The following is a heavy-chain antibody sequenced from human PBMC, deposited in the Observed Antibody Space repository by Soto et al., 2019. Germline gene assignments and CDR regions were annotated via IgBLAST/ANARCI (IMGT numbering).Heavy chain of an antibody. CDR3: ATMTTVTEKDAFDI. J-gene: IGHJ3*02. CDR2: IIPILGIA. CDR1: GGTFSSYA. Sequence: SVKVSCKASGGTFSSYAISWVRQAPGQGLEWMGGIIPILGIANYAQKFQGRVTITANNSTSTAYMELSSLRSEDTAVYYCATMTTVTEKDAFDIWGQGTMVTVSS. V-gene: IGHV1-69*10. D-gene: IGHD4-17*01.